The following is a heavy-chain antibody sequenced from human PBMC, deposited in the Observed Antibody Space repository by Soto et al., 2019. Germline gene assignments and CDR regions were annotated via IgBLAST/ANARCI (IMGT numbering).Heavy chain of an antibody. Sequence: QVQLQESGPGLVKPSETLSLTCTVSGGSISSYYWSWIRQPPGKGLEWIGYIYYSGSTNYNPSLKSRVPIPVLTSKHEFTRQPGSVTAAAAAVYYCARVSCNCSGGSCYSDYYYRHVWGKGTTVTVSS. D-gene: IGHD2-15*01. CDR3: ARVSCNCSGGSCYSDYYYRHV. CDR1: GGSISSYY. CDR2: IYYSGST. J-gene: IGHJ6*03. V-gene: IGHV4-59*01.